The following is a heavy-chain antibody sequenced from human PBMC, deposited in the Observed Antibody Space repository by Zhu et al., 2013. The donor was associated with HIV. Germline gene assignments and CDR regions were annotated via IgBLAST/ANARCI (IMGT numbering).Heavy chain of an antibody. V-gene: IGHV3-30-3*01. J-gene: IGHJ3*02. CDR1: GFTFSSYA. CDR3: ARGYDILTLPLDDAFDI. Sequence: VQLVESGGGVVQPGRSLRLSCAATGFTFSSYAMHWVRQAPGKGLEWVAVISYDGSNKYYADSVKGRFTISRDNSKNTLYLQMNSLRAEDTAVYYCARGYDILTLPLDDAFDIWGQGTMVTVSS. D-gene: IGHD3-9*01. CDR2: ISYDGSNK.